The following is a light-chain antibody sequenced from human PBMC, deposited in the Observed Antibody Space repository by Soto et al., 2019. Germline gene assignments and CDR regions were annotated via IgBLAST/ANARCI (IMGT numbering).Light chain of an antibody. V-gene: IGLV2-14*01. CDR3: SSYTTSHTLL. Sequence: QSALTQPASVSESPGQSITISCTGTSSDVGASDFVSWYQQHPGKAPELIIYEISNRPSGVSSRFSGSKSGNTASLAISGLQAEYESEDYCSSYTTSHTLLFGGGTKLTVL. CDR2: EIS. J-gene: IGLJ2*01. CDR1: SSDVGASDF.